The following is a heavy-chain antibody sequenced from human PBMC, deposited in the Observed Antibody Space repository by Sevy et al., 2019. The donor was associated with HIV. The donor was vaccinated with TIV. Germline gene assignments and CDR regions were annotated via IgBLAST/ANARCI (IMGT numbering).Heavy chain of an antibody. J-gene: IGHJ4*02. CDR3: ARTVHIRDFYFDY. D-gene: IGHD1-20*01. V-gene: IGHV1-2*02. CDR2: INPNSAGT. CDR1: GYTFTGYY. Sequence: ASMKVSCKASGYTFTGYYIHWVRQAPGQGLEWMGWINPNSAGTNYAQKFQGRVTMTRDTSISTAYMELSRLRSDDTAVYYCARTVHIRDFYFDYWGQGTLVTVSS.